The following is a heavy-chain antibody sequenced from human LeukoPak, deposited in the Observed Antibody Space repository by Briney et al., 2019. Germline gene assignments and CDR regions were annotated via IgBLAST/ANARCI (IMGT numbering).Heavy chain of an antibody. D-gene: IGHD2-21*01. V-gene: IGHV4-59*01. Sequence: SETLSLTCTVSGGSISSYYWSWIRQPPGKGLEWIGYIYYSGSTNYNPSLKSRVTISVDTSKDQFSLKLSSVTAADTAVYYFARVFFRNWFDPWGQGTLVTVSS. CDR2: IYYSGST. J-gene: IGHJ5*02. CDR1: GGSISSYY. CDR3: ARVFFRNWFDP.